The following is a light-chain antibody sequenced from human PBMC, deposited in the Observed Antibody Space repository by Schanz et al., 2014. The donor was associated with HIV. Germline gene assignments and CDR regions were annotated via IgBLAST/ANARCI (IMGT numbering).Light chain of an antibody. CDR1: QSISNY. CDR3: QQGYT. Sequence: DIQMTQSPSSLSASVGDRVTITCRASQSISNYLNWYQQKPGKAPNLLIYATSSLQTGVPSRFSGSRSGTEFTLTISSLQPDDSATYYCQQGYTFGQGTKLEIK. J-gene: IGKJ2*01. V-gene: IGKV1-39*01. CDR2: ATS.